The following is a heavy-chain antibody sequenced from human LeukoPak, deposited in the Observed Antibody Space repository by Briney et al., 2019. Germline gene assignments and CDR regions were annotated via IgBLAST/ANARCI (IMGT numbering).Heavy chain of an antibody. CDR1: GFTFSSYG. Sequence: PGGSLRLSCAASGFTFSSYGMHWVRQAPGKGLEWVSVIYSGGSTYYADSVKGRFTISRDNAKNSLYLQMNSLRAEDTAVYYCAREFLSYYGRYYYYYMDVWGKGTTVTVSS. J-gene: IGHJ6*03. V-gene: IGHV3-NL1*01. CDR3: AREFLSYYGRYYYYYMDV. D-gene: IGHD1-26*01. CDR2: IYSGGST.